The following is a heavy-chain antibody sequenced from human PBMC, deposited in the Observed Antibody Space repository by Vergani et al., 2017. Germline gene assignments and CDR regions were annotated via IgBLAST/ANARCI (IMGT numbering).Heavy chain of an antibody. CDR3: ARERSGATVD. D-gene: IGHD1-26*01. Sequence: QVQLVQSGAEVKKPGSSVNVSSKASGYTFTSYAISWVRQPPGQALLCLRWISAYNGNTNYAQKLQGRVTMTTDTSTSTAYMELRSLRSDDTAVYYCARERSGATVDWGQGTLVTVSS. V-gene: IGHV1-18*01. CDR1: GYTFTSYA. J-gene: IGHJ4*02. CDR2: ISAYNGNT.